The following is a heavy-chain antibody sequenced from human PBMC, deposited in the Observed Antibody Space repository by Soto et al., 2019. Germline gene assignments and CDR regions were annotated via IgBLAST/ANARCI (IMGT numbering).Heavy chain of an antibody. J-gene: IGHJ4*02. CDR3: AKAPQAPPEMATMLFDY. V-gene: IGHV3-23*01. CDR1: GFTFSSYA. CDR2: ISGSGGST. D-gene: IGHD5-12*01. Sequence: GGSLRLSCAASGFTFSSYAMSWVRQAPGKGLEWVSAISGSGGSTYYADSVKGRFTISRDNSKNTLYLQMNSLRAEDTAVYYCAKAPQAPPEMATMLFDYWGQGTLVTVSS.